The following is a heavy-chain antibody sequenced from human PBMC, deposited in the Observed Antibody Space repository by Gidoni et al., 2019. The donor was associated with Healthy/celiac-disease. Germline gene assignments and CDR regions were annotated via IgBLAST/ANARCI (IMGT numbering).Heavy chain of an antibody. V-gene: IGHV3-30*18. CDR1: GFPFSSYG. CDR2: ISYDGSNK. CDR3: AKYLQWGGDQIDY. J-gene: IGHJ4*02. D-gene: IGHD2-21*02. Sequence: QVQLVESGGGVVQPGRSLRLSCAASGFPFSSYGMHWVRQAPGKGLEWVAVISYDGSNKYYADSVKGRFTISRDNSKNTLYLQMNSLRAEDTAVYYCAKYLQWGGDQIDYWGQGTLVTVSS.